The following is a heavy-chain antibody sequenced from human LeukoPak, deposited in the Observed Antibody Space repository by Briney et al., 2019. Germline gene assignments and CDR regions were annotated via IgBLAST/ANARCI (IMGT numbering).Heavy chain of an antibody. J-gene: IGHJ5*02. Sequence: GASVKVSCKASGYTLTAYYIYWVRQAPGQGLEWMGRINPNSGDTDYAQNFQGRVTMTRDTSISTAYMELSRLRSDDTAVYYCARAYCSGGTCYLVENWLDPWGQGTLVTVSS. D-gene: IGHD2-15*01. CDR1: GYTLTAYY. V-gene: IGHV1-2*06. CDR2: INPNSGDT. CDR3: ARAYCSGGTCYLVENWLDP.